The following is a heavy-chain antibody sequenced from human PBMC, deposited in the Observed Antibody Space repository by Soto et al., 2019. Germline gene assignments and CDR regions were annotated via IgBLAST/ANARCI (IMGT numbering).Heavy chain of an antibody. CDR1: GFSISSSSYY. Sequence: PSETLSLTCTVSGFSISSSSYYWGWIRQPPGKGLEWIGSIYYSGSTHYNPSLKSRVTISVDTSKNQFSLKLSSVTAADTAVYYCARHTPAISISDHWGQGTLVTVSS. CDR3: ARHTPAISISDH. CDR2: IYYSGST. V-gene: IGHV4-39*01. J-gene: IGHJ4*02. D-gene: IGHD2-15*01.